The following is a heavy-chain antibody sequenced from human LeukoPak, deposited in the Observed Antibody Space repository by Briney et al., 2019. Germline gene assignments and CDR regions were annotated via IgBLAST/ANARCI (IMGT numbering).Heavy chain of an antibody. CDR2: ISSSGSTI. CDR3: ASSGGSGYALDY. CDR1: GFTFSSYE. Sequence: GGSLRLSCAASGFTFSSYEMNWVRQAPGKGLEWVSYISSSGSTIYYADSVKGRFTISRDNAKNSLYLQMNSLRAEDTAVYYCASSGGSGYALDYWGQGTLVTVSS. J-gene: IGHJ4*02. D-gene: IGHD5-12*01. V-gene: IGHV3-48*03.